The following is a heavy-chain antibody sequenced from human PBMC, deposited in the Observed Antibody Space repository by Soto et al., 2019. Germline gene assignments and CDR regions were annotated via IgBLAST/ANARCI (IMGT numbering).Heavy chain of an antibody. D-gene: IGHD3-9*01. J-gene: IGHJ4*02. CDR2: IYYSGNT. Sequence: PSETLSLTCSVSGGSISSGYYYWSWIRQPPGKGLEWIGNIYYSGNTYYNPSLKSRVTISVDTSKNQFSLKLSSVTAADTAVYYCARHGTVGLRYFDWLSPFDYWGRGTLVTVSS. CDR1: GGSISSGYYY. CDR3: ARHGTVGLRYFDWLSPFDY. V-gene: IGHV4-39*01.